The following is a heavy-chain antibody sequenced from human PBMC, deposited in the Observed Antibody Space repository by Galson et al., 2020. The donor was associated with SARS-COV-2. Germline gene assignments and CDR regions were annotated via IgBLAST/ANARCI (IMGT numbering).Heavy chain of an antibody. CDR2: INPSGGST. V-gene: IGHV1-46*01. D-gene: IGHD3-3*01. CDR1: GYTFTSYY. Sequence: ASVKVSCKASGYTFTSYYMHWVRQAPGQGLEWMGIINPSGGSTSYAQKFQGRVTMTRDTSTSTVYMELSSLRSEDTAVYYCARGHYDFWSGSPRSWFDPWGQGTLVTVSS. CDR3: ARGHYDFWSGSPRSWFDP. J-gene: IGHJ5*02.